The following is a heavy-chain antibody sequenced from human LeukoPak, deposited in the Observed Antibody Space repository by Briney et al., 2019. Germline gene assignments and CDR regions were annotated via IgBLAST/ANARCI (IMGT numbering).Heavy chain of an antibody. CDR2: IFYTGST. V-gene: IGHV4-59*01. CDR3: ARVKRYCSGDDCSTNWFDP. J-gene: IGHJ5*02. Sequence: SETLSLTCTVSGGSISSYYWTWIRQPPTKGLEWIAYIFYTGSTNYNPSLKSRVTISVDTSKNQFSLKLTSVSVADTAVYYCARVKRYCSGDDCSTNWFDPWGQGTLVTVSS. CDR1: GGSISSYY. D-gene: IGHD2-15*01.